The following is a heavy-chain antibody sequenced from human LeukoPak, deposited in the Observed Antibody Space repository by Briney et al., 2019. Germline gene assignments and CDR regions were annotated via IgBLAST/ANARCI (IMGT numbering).Heavy chain of an antibody. Sequence: SQTLSLTCTVSGGSISSDSYYWSWIRQPAGKGLEWIGRIYTSGSTNYNPSLKSRVTISVDTSKNQFSLKLSSVTAADTAVYYCARDRPSAIDAFDIWGQGTMVTVSS. V-gene: IGHV4-61*02. J-gene: IGHJ3*02. CDR1: GGSISSDSYY. D-gene: IGHD5-18*01. CDR3: ARDRPSAIDAFDI. CDR2: IYTSGST.